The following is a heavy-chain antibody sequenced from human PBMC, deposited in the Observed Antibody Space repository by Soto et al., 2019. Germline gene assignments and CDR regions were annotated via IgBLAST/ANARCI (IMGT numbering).Heavy chain of an antibody. CDR2: ISPDGGRT. V-gene: IGHV1-46*01. Sequence: ASVKVSCKASGGTFSSYAISWVRQAPGQGLEWMGIISPDGGRTSYAQKFQGRVTMTRDTSTSTVYMELSSLRSEDTAVYYCVTRDPGHYWGQGTLVTVSS. CDR1: GGTFSSYA. CDR3: VTRDPGHY. J-gene: IGHJ4*02.